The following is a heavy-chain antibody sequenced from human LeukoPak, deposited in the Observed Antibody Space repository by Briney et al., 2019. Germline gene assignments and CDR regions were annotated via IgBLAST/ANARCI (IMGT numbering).Heavy chain of an antibody. J-gene: IGHJ5*02. CDR3: ATVLAAAGNNWFDP. V-gene: IGHV4-34*01. D-gene: IGHD6-13*01. Sequence: SETLSLTGAVYGGSFSGYYWSWIRQPPGKGLEWIGEINHSGSTNYNPSLKSRVTISVDTSKNQFSLKLSSVTAADTAVYYCATVLAAAGNNWFDPWGQGTLVTVSS. CDR2: INHSGST. CDR1: GGSFSGYY.